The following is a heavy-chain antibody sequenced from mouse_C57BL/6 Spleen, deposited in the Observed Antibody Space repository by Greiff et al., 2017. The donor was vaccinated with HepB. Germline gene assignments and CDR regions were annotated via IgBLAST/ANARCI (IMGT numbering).Heavy chain of an antibody. CDR3: ACDGNSLYWCFDD. D-gene: IGHD2-1*01. CDR1: GYTFTSYC. J-gene: IGHJ1*03. Sequence: QVQLQQPGAELVKPGASVKLSCKASGYTFTSYCMHWVKQRPGRGLEWIGRIDPNSGGNKYNEKFKSKATLTADTPSSSASMQLRSLTSVDSAVYCCACDGNSLYWCFDDWGTGTTVTVAS. CDR2: IDPNSGGN. V-gene: IGHV1-72*01.